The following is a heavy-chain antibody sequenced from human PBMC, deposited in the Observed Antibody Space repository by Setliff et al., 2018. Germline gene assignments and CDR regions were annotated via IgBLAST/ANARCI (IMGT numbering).Heavy chain of an antibody. Sequence: SETLSLTCAVYGGSFGTYYWVWIRQPPGKGLEWIGEINHSGSTNYNPSLKSRVTISVDTSKNQFSLKLSSVTAADTALYYCTVYNTGSSKDHYWGRGTPVTVSS. J-gene: IGHJ4*02. V-gene: IGHV4-34*01. D-gene: IGHD2-8*02. CDR3: TVYNTGSSKDHY. CDR1: GGSFGTYY. CDR2: INHSGST.